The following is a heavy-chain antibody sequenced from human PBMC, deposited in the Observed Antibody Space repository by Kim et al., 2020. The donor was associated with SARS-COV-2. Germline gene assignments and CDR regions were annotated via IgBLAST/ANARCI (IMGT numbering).Heavy chain of an antibody. D-gene: IGHD4-17*01. CDR2: IWYDGSNK. CDR3: AKASTLMTTVTTGWFDP. V-gene: IGHV3-33*06. Sequence: GGSLRLSCAASGFTFSSYGMHWVRQAPGKGLEWVAVIWYDGSNKYYADSVKGRFTISRDNSKNTLYLQMNSLRAEDTAVYYCAKASTLMTTVTTGWFDPWGQGTLVTVSS. CDR1: GFTFSSYG. J-gene: IGHJ5*02.